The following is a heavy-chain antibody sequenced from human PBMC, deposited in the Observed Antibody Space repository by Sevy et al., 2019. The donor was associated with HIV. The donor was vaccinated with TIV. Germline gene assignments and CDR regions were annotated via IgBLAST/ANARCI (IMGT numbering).Heavy chain of an antibody. V-gene: IGHV1-69*13. CDR3: ARGGDYDSSGYYYAPGDY. Sequence: ASVKVSCKASGGTFSSYAISWVRQAPGQGLEWMGGIIPIFGTANYAQKFQGRVTITADESTSTAYMELSSLRSEATAVYYCARGGDYDSSGYYYAPGDYWGQGTLVTVSS. D-gene: IGHD3-22*01. CDR2: IIPIFGTA. CDR1: GGTFSSYA. J-gene: IGHJ4*02.